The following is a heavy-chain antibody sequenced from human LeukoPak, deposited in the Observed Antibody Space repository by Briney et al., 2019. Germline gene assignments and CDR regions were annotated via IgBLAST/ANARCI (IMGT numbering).Heavy chain of an antibody. CDR2: INPSGGST. V-gene: IGHV1-46*01. J-gene: IGHJ4*02. CDR1: GYTFTSYY. Sequence: ASVKVSCKASGYTFTSYYMHWVRQAPGQGLEWMGIINPSGGSTSYAQKFQGRVTMTRDTSTSTVYMELSSLRSEDTAVYYCARDSYYYDSSGYDFDYRGQGTLVTVSS. D-gene: IGHD3-22*01. CDR3: ARDSYYYDSSGYDFDY.